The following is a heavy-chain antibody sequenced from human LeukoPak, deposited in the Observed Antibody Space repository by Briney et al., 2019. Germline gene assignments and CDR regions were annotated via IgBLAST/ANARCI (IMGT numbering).Heavy chain of an antibody. D-gene: IGHD6-13*01. V-gene: IGHV3-21*01. CDR2: ISSSSSYI. CDR1: GFTFSSYS. J-gene: IGHJ6*03. Sequence: GGSLRLSCAASGFTFSSYSMNWVRQAPGKGLEWVSSISSSSSYIYYADSVKGRFTISRGNAKNSLYLQMNSLRAEDTAVYYCARGFGGAAAGYYYYYYMDVWGKGTTVTVSS. CDR3: ARGFGGAAAGYYYYYYMDV.